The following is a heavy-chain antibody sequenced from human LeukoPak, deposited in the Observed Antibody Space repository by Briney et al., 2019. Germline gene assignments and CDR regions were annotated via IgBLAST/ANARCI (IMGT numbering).Heavy chain of an antibody. CDR2: IKQDGSET. CDR3: ARDPGPSTAAWGAFDI. V-gene: IGHV3-7*01. Sequence: PGGSLRLSCAASGLTFSRYWMTWVRQAPGKGLEWVANIKQDGSETYYVDSVKGRFTISRDNAKSSLYLQVNSLRVEDTAVYFCARDPGPSTAAWGAFDIWGQGTVVTVSS. J-gene: IGHJ3*02. CDR1: GLTFSRYW. D-gene: IGHD6-6*01.